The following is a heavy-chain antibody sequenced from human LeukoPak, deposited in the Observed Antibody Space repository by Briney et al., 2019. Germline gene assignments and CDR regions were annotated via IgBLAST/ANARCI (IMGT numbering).Heavy chain of an antibody. CDR1: GYTFTGYY. D-gene: IGHD6-13*01. CDR3: ARDYSSSWYVNWFDP. Sequence: GASVRVSCKASGYTFTGYYMHWVRQAPGQGLEWMGWINPNSGGTNYAQKFQGRVTMTRDTSISTAYMELSRLRSDDTAVYYCARDYSSSWYVNWFDPWGQGTLVTVSS. V-gene: IGHV1-2*02. CDR2: INPNSGGT. J-gene: IGHJ5*02.